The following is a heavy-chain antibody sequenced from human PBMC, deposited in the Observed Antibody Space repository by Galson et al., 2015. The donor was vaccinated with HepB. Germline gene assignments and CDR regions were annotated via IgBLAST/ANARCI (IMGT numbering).Heavy chain of an antibody. CDR1: GLIFSIYW. CDR2: INQEGSEK. CDR3: STASGSGSYKAD. V-gene: IGHV3-7*03. D-gene: IGHD3-10*01. J-gene: IGHJ4*02. Sequence: SLRLSCAASGLIFSIYWMTWVRQAPGKGLERVASINQEGSEKYYVDSMKGRFTISRDNAKNSLYLQMNSLRVEDTAVYYCSTASGSGSYKADWGQGTLVTVSS.